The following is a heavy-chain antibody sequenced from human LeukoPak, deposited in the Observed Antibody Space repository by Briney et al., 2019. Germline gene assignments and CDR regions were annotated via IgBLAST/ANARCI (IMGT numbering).Heavy chain of an antibody. D-gene: IGHD3-22*01. CDR3: ARGSHKYYYDSSGYLFDY. V-gene: IGHV4-59*01. CDR2: IYYSGST. Sequence: SETLSLTCTVSGGSISSYYWSWIRQHPGKGLEWIGYIYYSGSTYYNPSLKSRVTISVDTSKNQFSLKLSSVTAADTAVYYCARGSHKYYYDSSGYLFDYWGQGTLVTVSS. J-gene: IGHJ4*02. CDR1: GGSISSYY.